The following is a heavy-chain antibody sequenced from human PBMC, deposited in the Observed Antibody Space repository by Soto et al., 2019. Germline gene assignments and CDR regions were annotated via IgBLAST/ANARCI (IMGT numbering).Heavy chain of an antibody. CDR3: ARVHKTSESWFDP. Sequence: QVQLVESGGGVVQPGRSLRLSCAASGFTFSSYGMHWVRQAPGKGLEWVAVIWYDGSNKYYADSVKGRFTISRDNSKNTLYLQMNSLRAEDTAVYYCARVHKTSESWFDPWGQGTLVTVSS. D-gene: IGHD3-10*01. CDR1: GFTFSSYG. CDR2: IWYDGSNK. V-gene: IGHV3-33*01. J-gene: IGHJ5*02.